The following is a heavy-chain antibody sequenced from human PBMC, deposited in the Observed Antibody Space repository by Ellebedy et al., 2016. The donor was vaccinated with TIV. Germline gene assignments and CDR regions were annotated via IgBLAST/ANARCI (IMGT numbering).Heavy chain of an antibody. J-gene: IGHJ3*02. CDR3: ARVRYSSSPGGAFDI. Sequence: ASVKVSXXASGYTFTSYGISWVRQAPGQGLEWMGWISAYNGNTNYAQKLQGRVTMTTDTSTSTAYMELRSLRSDDTAVYYCARVRYSSSPGGAFDIWGQGTMVTVSS. V-gene: IGHV1-18*01. CDR2: ISAYNGNT. CDR1: GYTFTSYG. D-gene: IGHD6-6*01.